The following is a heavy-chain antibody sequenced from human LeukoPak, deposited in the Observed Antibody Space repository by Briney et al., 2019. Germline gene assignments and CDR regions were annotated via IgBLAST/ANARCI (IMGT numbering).Heavy chain of an antibody. CDR1: GYNFISYG. CDR2: ISAYSGNP. V-gene: IGHV1-18*01. Sequence: ASVKVSCEASGYNFISYGINWVRQAPGQGLEWVGWISAYSGNPKYAQKFQDRVTMTTDTSTSTAYMELRSLRSDDTAVCYCARSEKAYCGGVCDNYYMDVWGKGTTVIISS. D-gene: IGHD2-21*02. CDR3: ARSEKAYCGGVCDNYYMDV. J-gene: IGHJ6*03.